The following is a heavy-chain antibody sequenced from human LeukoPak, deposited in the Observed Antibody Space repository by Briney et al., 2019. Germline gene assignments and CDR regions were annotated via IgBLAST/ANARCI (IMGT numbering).Heavy chain of an antibody. CDR1: GYTFTSYG. V-gene: IGHV1-18*01. CDR2: ISAYNGNT. J-gene: IGHJ5*02. D-gene: IGHD1-26*01. Sequence: GASVKVSCKASGYTFTSYGISWVRQAPGQGLEWMGWISAYNGNTNYAQKLQGRVTMTTGTSTSTAYMELRSLRSDDTAVYYCARDLEVGASNWFDPWGQGTLVTVSS. CDR3: ARDLEVGASNWFDP.